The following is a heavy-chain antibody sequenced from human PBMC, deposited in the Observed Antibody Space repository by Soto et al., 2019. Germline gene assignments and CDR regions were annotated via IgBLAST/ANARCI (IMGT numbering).Heavy chain of an antibody. D-gene: IGHD2-15*01. Sequence: SVKVSCKASGFTFTSSAVQWVRQARGQRLEWIGWIVVGSGNTNYAQKFQERVTITRDMSTSTAYMELSSLRSEGTAVYYCAAEGYCSGGSCYGVVTYYFDYWGQGTLVTVSS. CDR1: GFTFTSSA. J-gene: IGHJ4*02. V-gene: IGHV1-58*01. CDR2: IVVGSGNT. CDR3: AAEGYCSGGSCYGVVTYYFDY.